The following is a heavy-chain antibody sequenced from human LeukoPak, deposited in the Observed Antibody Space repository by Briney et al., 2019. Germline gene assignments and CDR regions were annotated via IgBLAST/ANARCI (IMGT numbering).Heavy chain of an antibody. D-gene: IGHD6-6*01. V-gene: IGHV3-74*03. CDR1: GFTFRNHW. Sequence: GGSLRLSCAASGFTFRNHWMHWVRHTPGKGLVWVSRISSDGSSTTYADSVKGRFTISRDNAKDTLYLQMNNLRAEDTAMYYCARDQRVTGRPDIDYWGQGTLVIVSS. CDR3: ARDQRVTGRPDIDY. J-gene: IGHJ4*02. CDR2: ISSDGSST.